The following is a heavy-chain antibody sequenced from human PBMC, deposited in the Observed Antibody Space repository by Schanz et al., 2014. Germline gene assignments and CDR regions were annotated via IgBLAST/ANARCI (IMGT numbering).Heavy chain of an antibody. CDR2: IKSKSDGGTR. CDR3: TADLWFGAVWGVW. V-gene: IGHV3-15*01. D-gene: IGHD3-10*01. J-gene: IGHJ4*02. Sequence: EAHLVESGGGLVKPGGSLTLSCAASRFTVTNAWMSWVRQAPGKGLEWVGRIKSKSDGGTRDYAAPVKGRFTISTDDSKNTVYLQMNSLQTEDTPVYYCTADLWFGAVWGVWWGQGTLVTVSS. CDR1: RFTVTNAW.